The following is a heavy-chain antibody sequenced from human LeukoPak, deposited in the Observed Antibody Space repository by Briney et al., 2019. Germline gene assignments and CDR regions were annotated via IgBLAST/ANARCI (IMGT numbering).Heavy chain of an antibody. D-gene: IGHD6-19*01. CDR1: GYSFTNYW. Sequence: GESLKISCKGSGYSFTNYWIGWVRQMPGKGLEGMGIFYPGDSDTIYSPSFQGQVTISADKSISTAYLQWSSLKASDTAMYYCASRIKEYSSGWCWGQGTLVTVSS. CDR2: FYPGDSDT. J-gene: IGHJ4*02. V-gene: IGHV5-51*01. CDR3: ASRIKEYSSGWC.